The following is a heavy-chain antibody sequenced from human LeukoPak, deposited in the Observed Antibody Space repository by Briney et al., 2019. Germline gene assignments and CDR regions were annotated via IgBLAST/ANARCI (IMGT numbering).Heavy chain of an antibody. CDR3: ARKSGSSGYPFDY. Sequence: GGSLRLSCAASGFTFSTYSMNWVRQAPGRGLEWVSSISCSSSYIYYADSAKGRFTISRDNAKNSLYLQMNSLRADDTAVYYCARKSGSSGYPFDYWGQGTVVTVSS. J-gene: IGHJ4*02. CDR1: GFTFSTYS. V-gene: IGHV3-21*06. CDR2: ISCSSSYI. D-gene: IGHD3-22*01.